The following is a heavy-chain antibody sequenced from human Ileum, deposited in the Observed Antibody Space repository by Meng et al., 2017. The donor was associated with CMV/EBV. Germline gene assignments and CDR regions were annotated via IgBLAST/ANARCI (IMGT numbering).Heavy chain of an antibody. Sequence: CTVSGGSIIRSDYYWVWIRQPPGKGLEWIGSVYYTGSAYYNTSLKSRVTMFVDTSKNQFSLKLSSLSAADTAVYYCASSTTVTPRFDSWGQGTLVTVSS. V-gene: IGHV4-39*01. CDR3: ASSTTVTPRFDS. J-gene: IGHJ4*02. CDR1: GGSIIRSDYY. D-gene: IGHD4-17*01. CDR2: VYYTGSA.